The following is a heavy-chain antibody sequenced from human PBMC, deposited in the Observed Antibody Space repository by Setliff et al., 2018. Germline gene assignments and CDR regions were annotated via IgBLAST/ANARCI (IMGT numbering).Heavy chain of an antibody. CDR3: ARGQATSSRSSLVY. V-gene: IGHV4-59*12. D-gene: IGHD6-6*01. Sequence: PSETLSLTCTVSGDSINYYYWTWIRQPPGKGLEWIGYIYHSGGANYNPSLKSRVTISVATSKKQFSLNLSSVTAADTAVYYCARGQATSSRSSLVYWGQGIPVTVSS. CDR1: GDSINYYY. CDR2: IYHSGGA. J-gene: IGHJ4*02.